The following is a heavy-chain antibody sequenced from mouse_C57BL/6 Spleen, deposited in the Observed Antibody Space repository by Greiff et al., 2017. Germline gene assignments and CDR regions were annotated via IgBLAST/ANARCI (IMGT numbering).Heavy chain of an antibody. CDR3: ARVSIYYYGSSSFDY. J-gene: IGHJ2*01. CDR1: GFTFSDYY. V-gene: IGHV5-16*01. Sequence: EVKLMESEGGLVQPGSSMKLSCTASGFTFSDYYMAWVRQVPEKGLEWVANINYDGSSTYYLDSLKSRFIISRDNAKNILYLQMSSLKSEDTATYYCARVSIYYYGSSSFDYWGQGTTLTVSS. CDR2: INYDGSST. D-gene: IGHD1-1*01.